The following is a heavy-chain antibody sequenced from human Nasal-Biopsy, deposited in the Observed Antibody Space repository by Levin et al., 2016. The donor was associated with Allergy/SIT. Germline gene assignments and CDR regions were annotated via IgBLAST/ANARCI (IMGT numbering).Heavy chain of an antibody. Sequence: SETLSLTCDVSAYSINSHDSWGWIRQPPGKGLEWIGNIFFGGHTFYKPSLKSRVTMSVDTSQNHFSLRLSSVTAVDTAVYYCARSHHNYHTSGTSGGGPFDLWGPGTMVTVSS. CDR1: AYSINSHDS. CDR2: IFFGGHT. D-gene: IGHD3-10*01. V-gene: IGHV4-28*01. J-gene: IGHJ3*01. CDR3: ARSHHNYHTSGTSGGGPFDL.